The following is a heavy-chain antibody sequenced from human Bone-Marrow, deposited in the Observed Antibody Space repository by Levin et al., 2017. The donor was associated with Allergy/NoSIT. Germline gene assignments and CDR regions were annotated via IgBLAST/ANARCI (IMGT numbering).Heavy chain of an antibody. CDR2: IYTSGST. CDR1: GGSISSGSYY. Sequence: SETLSLTCTVSGGSISSGSYYWSWIRQPAGKGLEWIGRIYTSGSTNYNPSLKSRVTISVDTSKNQFSLKLSSVTAADTAVYYCAREPWFGFFDPWGQGTLVTVSS. D-gene: IGHD3-16*01. V-gene: IGHV4-61*02. CDR3: AREPWFGFFDP. J-gene: IGHJ5*02.